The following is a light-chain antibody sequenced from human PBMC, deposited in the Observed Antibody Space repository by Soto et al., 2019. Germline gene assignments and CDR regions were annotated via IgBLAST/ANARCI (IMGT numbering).Light chain of an antibody. CDR3: QAYGSSPVT. CDR2: GAS. V-gene: IGKV3-20*01. Sequence: EIVLRQSPGTLSLSPGERATLFCRASQSVSSNYLAWYQQKPGQAPRLLMYGASSRATGTPDRFSGSGSGTDFPLTINRLEPEDFAVYYCQAYGSSPVTFGGGTKVEIK. J-gene: IGKJ4*01. CDR1: QSVSSNY.